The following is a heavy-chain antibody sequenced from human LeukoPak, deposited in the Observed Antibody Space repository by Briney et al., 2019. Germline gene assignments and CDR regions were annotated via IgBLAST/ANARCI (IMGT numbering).Heavy chain of an antibody. V-gene: IGHV4-4*07. CDR1: GDSISNHY. J-gene: IGHJ4*02. CDR3: ASCVDPQGFDY. CDR2: IHTSGST. Sequence: PSETLSLTCTVSGDSISNHYWGWVRQPAGKGLEWIGRIHTSGSTNYNPSLKSRVTISVDTSKNQFSLKLNSVTAADTAVYYCASCVDPQGFDYWGQGTLVTVSS.